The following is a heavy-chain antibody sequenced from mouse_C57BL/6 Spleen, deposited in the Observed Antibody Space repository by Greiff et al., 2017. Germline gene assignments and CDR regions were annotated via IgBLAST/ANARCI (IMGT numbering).Heavy chain of an antibody. J-gene: IGHJ2*01. CDR2: ISDGGSYT. CDR1: GFTFSSYA. D-gene: IGHD5-1*01. Sequence: EVKLVESGGGLVKPGGSLKLSCAASGFTFSSYAMSWVRQTPEKRLEWVATISDGGSYTYYPDNVKGRFTISRDNAKNNLYLQMSHLKSEDTAMYYCARDGGSNYFDDWGQGTTLTVSS. V-gene: IGHV5-4*01. CDR3: ARDGGSNYFDD.